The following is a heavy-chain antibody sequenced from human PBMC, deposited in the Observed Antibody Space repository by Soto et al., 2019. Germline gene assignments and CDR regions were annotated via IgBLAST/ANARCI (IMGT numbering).Heavy chain of an antibody. Sequence: ASVKFSCKASGGTFSSYAISWVRQAPGRGLEWMGGIIPIFGTANYAQKFQGRVTITADESTSTAYMELSSLRSEDTAVYYCARSSIAAAVEYYYYYYGMDVWGQGTTVTVSS. V-gene: IGHV1-69*13. CDR1: GGTFSSYA. J-gene: IGHJ6*02. CDR3: ARSSIAAAVEYYYYYYGMDV. CDR2: IIPIFGTA. D-gene: IGHD6-13*01.